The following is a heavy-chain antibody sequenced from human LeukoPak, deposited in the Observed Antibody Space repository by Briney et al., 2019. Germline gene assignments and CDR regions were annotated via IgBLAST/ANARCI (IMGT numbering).Heavy chain of an antibody. CDR2: INWNGGST. D-gene: IGHD6-19*01. J-gene: IGHJ4*02. CDR1: GFTFDDYG. V-gene: IGHV3-20*04. Sequence: RPGGSLRLSCGASGFTFDDYGMSWVRQAPGKGLEWVSGINWNGGSTGYADSVKGRFTISRDNAKNSLYLQMNSLRAEDTALYYCARVTSSGWSSYFDYWGQGTLVTVSS. CDR3: ARVTSSGWSSYFDY.